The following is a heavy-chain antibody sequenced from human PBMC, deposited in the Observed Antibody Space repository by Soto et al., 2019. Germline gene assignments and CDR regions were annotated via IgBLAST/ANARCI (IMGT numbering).Heavy chain of an antibody. V-gene: IGHV4-34*01. D-gene: IGHD6-6*01. CDR3: ARRSRLYSSSSYYYYYGMDV. Sequence: SETLSLTCAVYGGSFSGYYWSWIRQPPGKGLEWIGEINHSGSTNYIPSLKSRVTISVDTSKNQFSLKLSSVTAADTAVYYCARRSRLYSSSSYYYYYGMDVWGQGTTVTVSS. CDR2: INHSGST. J-gene: IGHJ6*02. CDR1: GGSFSGYY.